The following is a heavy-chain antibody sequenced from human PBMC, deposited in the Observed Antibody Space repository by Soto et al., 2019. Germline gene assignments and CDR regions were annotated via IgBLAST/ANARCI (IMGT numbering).Heavy chain of an antibody. J-gene: IGHJ2*01. CDR1: GFTFSSYG. CDR2: ISGSGGST. Sequence: EVQLLESGGGLVQPGGSLRLSCAASGFTFSSYGMSWVRQAPGKGLEWVSGISGSGGSTYYADSVKGRFTISRDNSKNTLFLQLNSLRAEDTAVYYCAKRRGEGYFDHWGRGTLVTVSS. CDR3: AKRRGEGYFDH. V-gene: IGHV3-23*01. D-gene: IGHD7-27*01.